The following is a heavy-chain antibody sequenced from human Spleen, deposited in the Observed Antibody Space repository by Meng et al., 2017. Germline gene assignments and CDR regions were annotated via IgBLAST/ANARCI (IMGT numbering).Heavy chain of an antibody. Sequence: QIQLHQAAPGLVTPSQTLSPTCAISWDSVSSNSAAWNWLRQSPSRGLEWLGRTYYRSKWYNDYAVSVKSRITINPDTSKNQFSLQLNSVTPEDTAVYYCARQEGAFDYWGQGTLVTVSS. V-gene: IGHV6-1*01. CDR2: TYYRSKWYN. CDR1: WDSVSSNSAA. CDR3: ARQEGAFDY. J-gene: IGHJ4*02. D-gene: IGHD3-16*01.